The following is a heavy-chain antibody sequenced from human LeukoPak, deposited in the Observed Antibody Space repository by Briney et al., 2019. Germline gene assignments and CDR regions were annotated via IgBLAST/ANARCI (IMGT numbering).Heavy chain of an antibody. CDR2: IIPIFGTA. D-gene: IGHD1-26*01. Sequence: SVKVSCKASGGTFSSYAISWVRQAPGQGLEWMGRIIPIFGTANYAQKFQGRVTITTDESTSTAYMELSSLRSEDTAVYYCARTLYSGSYYPDYWGQGNPGHRLL. CDR1: GGTFSSYA. CDR3: ARTLYSGSYYPDY. J-gene: IGHJ4*02. V-gene: IGHV1-69*05.